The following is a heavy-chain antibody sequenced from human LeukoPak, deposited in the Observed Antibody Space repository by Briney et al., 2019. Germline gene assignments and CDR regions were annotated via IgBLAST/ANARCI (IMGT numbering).Heavy chain of an antibody. CDR2: INHSGST. D-gene: IGHD3-10*01. V-gene: IGHV4-34*01. J-gene: IGHJ4*02. Sequence: PSETLSLTCAVYGGSFSGYYWSWIRQPPGKGLERIGEINHSGSTNYNPSLKSRVTISVDTSKNQFSLKLSSVTAADTAVYYCARGRIGRFGGFDYWGQGTLVTVSS. CDR3: ARGRIGRFGGFDY. CDR1: GGSFSGYY.